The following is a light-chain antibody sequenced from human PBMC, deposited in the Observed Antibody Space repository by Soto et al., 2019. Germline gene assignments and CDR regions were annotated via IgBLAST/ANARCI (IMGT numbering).Light chain of an antibody. Sequence: ILLTQSPGTLSWSPGERATLSCIASQSVSSSYLAWYQQKPGQAPRLLIYGASSRATGIPDRFSGSGSGTDFTLTISRLEPEDFAVYFCQQRSNWLITFGQGTRLEIK. V-gene: IGKV3D-20*02. J-gene: IGKJ5*01. CDR2: GAS. CDR1: QSVSSSY. CDR3: QQRSNWLIT.